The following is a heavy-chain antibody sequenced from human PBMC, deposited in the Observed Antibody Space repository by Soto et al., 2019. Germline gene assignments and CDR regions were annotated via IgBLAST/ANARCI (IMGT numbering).Heavy chain of an antibody. CDR1: GGSLTAYS. CDR2: IDTSGKT. J-gene: IGHJ3*02. CDR3: AKDESGAADI. V-gene: IGHV4-4*07. Sequence: SETLSLTCSVSGGSLTAYSWNWIRQPVGKGLEWIGRIDTSGKTNYIPSLKSRLTMSIDRFKNQFSLNLKFVTAADTAVYFCAKDESGAADIWGQGTMVTVSS. D-gene: IGHD7-27*01.